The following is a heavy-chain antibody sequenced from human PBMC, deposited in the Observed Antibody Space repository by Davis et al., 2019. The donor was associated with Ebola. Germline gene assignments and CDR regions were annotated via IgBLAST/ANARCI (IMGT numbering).Heavy chain of an antibody. CDR1: GGSFSSYY. J-gene: IGHJ6*02. CDR2: IYYSGST. D-gene: IGHD3-22*01. CDR3: ARVGGSGYYSRDYYYYYGMDV. Sequence: SETLSLTCAVYGGSFSSYYWSWIRQPPGKGLEWIGYIYYSGSTNYNPSLKSRVTISVDTSKNQFSLKLSSVTAADTAVYYCARVGGSGYYSRDYYYYYGMDVWGQGTTVTVSS. V-gene: IGHV4-59*12.